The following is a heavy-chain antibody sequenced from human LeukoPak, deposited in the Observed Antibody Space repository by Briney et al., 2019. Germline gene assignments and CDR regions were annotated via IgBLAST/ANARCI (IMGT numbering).Heavy chain of an antibody. CDR1: SGSISTSNYY. V-gene: IGHV4-39*07. CDR2: IYYSGST. CDR3: ARDKGVRSGWSTEHYYYYYMDV. D-gene: IGHD6-19*01. Sequence: SETLSLTCTVSSGSISTSNYYWGWVRQPPGKALEWIGNIYYSGSTNYNPSLKSRVTISVDTSKNQFSLKLSSVTAADTAVYYCARDKGVRSGWSTEHYYYYYMDVWGKGTTVTISS. J-gene: IGHJ6*03.